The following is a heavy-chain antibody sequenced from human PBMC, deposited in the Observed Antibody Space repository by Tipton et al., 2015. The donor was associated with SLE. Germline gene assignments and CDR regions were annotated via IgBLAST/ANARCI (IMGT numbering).Heavy chain of an antibody. CDR1: GFSFDDYA. CDR2: ISWNSGRI. D-gene: IGHD6-19*01. Sequence: SLRLSCAASGFSFDDYAMQWVRQAPGKGLEWVSGISWNSGRIGYADSVKGRFTISRDNAKNTLYLQMDSLRAEDTGVYYCVRDRQWLIGDCWGQGTLVTVSS. J-gene: IGHJ4*02. CDR3: VRDRQWLIGDC. V-gene: IGHV3-9*01.